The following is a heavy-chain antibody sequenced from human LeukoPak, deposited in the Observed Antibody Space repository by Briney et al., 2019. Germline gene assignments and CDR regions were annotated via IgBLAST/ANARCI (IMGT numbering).Heavy chain of an antibody. CDR2: ISYDGSNK. D-gene: IGHD2-21*02. CDR3: AKEAARAIHIVVVTAPRHYYGMDV. V-gene: IGHV3-30*18. Sequence: GGSLRLSCAASGFTFSSYGMHWVRQAPGKGLEWVAVISYDGSNKYYADSVKGRFTISRDNSKNTLYLQMNSLRAEDTAVYYCAKEAARAIHIVVVTAPRHYYGMDVWGQGTTVTVSS. CDR1: GFTFSSYG. J-gene: IGHJ6*02.